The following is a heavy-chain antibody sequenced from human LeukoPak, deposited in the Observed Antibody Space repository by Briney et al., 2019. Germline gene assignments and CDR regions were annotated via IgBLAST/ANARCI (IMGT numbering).Heavy chain of an antibody. Sequence: PSETLSLTCAVYGGSFSGYYWSWIRQPPGKGLEWIGEIKHSGSTNYNPSLKSRVTISVDTSKNQFSLKLSSVTAADTAVYYCARGQGGLYCSSTSCRFDYWGQGTLVTVSS. CDR2: IKHSGST. V-gene: IGHV4-34*01. D-gene: IGHD2-2*01. CDR1: GGSFSGYY. J-gene: IGHJ4*02. CDR3: ARGQGGLYCSSTSCRFDY.